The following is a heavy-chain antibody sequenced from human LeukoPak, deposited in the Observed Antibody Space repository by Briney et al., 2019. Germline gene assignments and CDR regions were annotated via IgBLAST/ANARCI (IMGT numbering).Heavy chain of an antibody. V-gene: IGHV4-61*02. CDR3: AGYDFWSGLDY. J-gene: IGHJ4*02. Sequence: SQTLSLTCTVSGGSISSGSYDWSWIRQPAGKGLEWIGRIYTSGSTNYNPSLKSRVTISVDTSKNQFSLKLSSVTAADTAVYYCAGYDFWSGLDYWGQGTLATVSS. CDR1: GGSISSGSYD. D-gene: IGHD3-3*01. CDR2: IYTSGST.